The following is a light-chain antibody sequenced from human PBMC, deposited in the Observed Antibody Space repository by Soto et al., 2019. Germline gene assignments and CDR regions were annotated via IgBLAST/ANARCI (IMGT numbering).Light chain of an antibody. CDR2: AVS. CDR3: SSYTTSNTRQIV. CDR1: SRDVGGYNY. V-gene: IGLV2-14*03. Sequence: HSALTQPASVSGSRGQSLNISCTRTSRDVGGYNYVSWYEHHPDKAPKLIIYAVSNRPSGNSYSFSGSTSGNTASLANSGRQPEDEADYYCSSYTTSNTRQIVFGTGTQVTVL. J-gene: IGLJ1*01.